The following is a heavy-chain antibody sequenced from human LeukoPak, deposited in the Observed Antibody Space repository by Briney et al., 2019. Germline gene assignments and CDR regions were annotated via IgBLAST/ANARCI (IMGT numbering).Heavy chain of an antibody. Sequence: PGGSLRLSCSASGFRLSSYAMNWVRQAPGKGLEWVSAISGSGAKTYYADFVKGRFTISRDNSKNALYLQMNSLRAEDTAVYYCAKEYSGSFSPFPSYFDYWGQGTLVTVSS. CDR3: AKEYSGSFSPFPSYFDY. CDR2: ISGSGAKT. D-gene: IGHD1-26*01. J-gene: IGHJ4*02. V-gene: IGHV3-23*01. CDR1: GFRLSSYA.